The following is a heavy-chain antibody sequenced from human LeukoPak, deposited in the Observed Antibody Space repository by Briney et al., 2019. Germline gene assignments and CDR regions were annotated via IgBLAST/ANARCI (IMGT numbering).Heavy chain of an antibody. CDR1: GYTFTSYD. V-gene: IGHV1-8*01. CDR3: ARGRGAADNWFDP. J-gene: IGHJ5*02. Sequence: ASVKVSCKASGYTFTSYDINWVRQATGQGLEWMGGMNPKCGNAGYAQKFQVRVTMTKNTSISTAYMELSSLRSEDTAVYYCARGRGAADNWFDPWGQGTLVTVSS. CDR2: MNPKCGNA. D-gene: IGHD6-13*01.